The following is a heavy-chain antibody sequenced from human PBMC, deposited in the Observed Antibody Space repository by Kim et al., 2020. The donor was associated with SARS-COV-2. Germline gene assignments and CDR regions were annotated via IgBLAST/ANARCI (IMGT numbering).Heavy chain of an antibody. CDR2: IIHIFGTA. Sequence: SVKVSCKASGGTFSSYAISWVRQAPGQGLEWMGGIIHIFGTANYAQKFQGRVTITADESTSTAYMELSSLRSEDTAVYYCAGQREGDRWLFHSLYWFDPWGQGTLVTVSS. CDR3: AGQREGDRWLFHSLYWFDP. V-gene: IGHV1-69*13. J-gene: IGHJ5*02. CDR1: GGTFSSYA. D-gene: IGHD3-22*01.